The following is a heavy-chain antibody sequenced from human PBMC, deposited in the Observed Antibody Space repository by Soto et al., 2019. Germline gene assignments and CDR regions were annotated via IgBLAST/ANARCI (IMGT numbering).Heavy chain of an antibody. Sequence: QVQLQESGPGLVKPSETLSPTCTVSGGSISTYYWNWIRQPPGKGLEWIGYIYYSRSTNYNPALKSRVPISXDXTKTQLSLELSSVTAADTAVYYCARSTGYGDSYFDYWGQGTLVTVSS. CDR3: ARSTGYGDSYFDY. D-gene: IGHD4-17*01. CDR1: GGSISTYY. V-gene: IGHV4-59*01. J-gene: IGHJ4*02. CDR2: IYYSRST.